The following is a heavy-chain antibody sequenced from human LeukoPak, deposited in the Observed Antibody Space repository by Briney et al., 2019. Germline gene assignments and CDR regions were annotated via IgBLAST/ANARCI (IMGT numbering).Heavy chain of an antibody. V-gene: IGHV4-4*08. D-gene: IGHD6-6*01. CDR3: AREVSG. CDR1: GGSFSGYY. J-gene: IGHJ4*02. Sequence: SETLSLTCAVYGGSFSGYYWSWIRQPPGKGLEWIGRIYTSGSTNYNPSLKSRVTISVDTSKNQFSLKLSSVTAADTAVYYCAREVSGWGQGTLATVSS. CDR2: IYTSGST.